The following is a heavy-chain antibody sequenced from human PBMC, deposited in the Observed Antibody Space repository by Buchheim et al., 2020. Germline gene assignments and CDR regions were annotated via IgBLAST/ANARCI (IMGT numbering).Heavy chain of an antibody. CDR3: ASPEVDYGDSLDC. J-gene: IGHJ6*02. Sequence: EVQLVESGGGLVQPGGSLRLSCAASGFTFSSYSMNWVRQAPGKGLEWVSYISSSSSTKDYADSGKGRVTISRDNAKNSRYLQMHSLRDEDTAVYYCASPEVDYGDSLDCWGQGTT. CDR1: GFTFSSYS. V-gene: IGHV3-48*02. D-gene: IGHD4-17*01. CDR2: ISSSSSTK.